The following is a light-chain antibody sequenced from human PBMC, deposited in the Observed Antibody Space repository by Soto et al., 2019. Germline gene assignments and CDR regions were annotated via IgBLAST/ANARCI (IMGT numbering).Light chain of an antibody. CDR3: SSYTSSSTLVV. CDR2: DVS. J-gene: IGLJ2*01. V-gene: IGLV2-14*01. CDR1: SSDVGGYNY. Sequence: QSALTQPASVSGSPGQSITISCTGTSSDVGGYNYVSWYHQHPGKAPKLMIYDVSNRPSGVSNRFSGSKSGNTAALTISGLQDEDEADYYCSSYTSSSTLVVFGGGTKLTVL.